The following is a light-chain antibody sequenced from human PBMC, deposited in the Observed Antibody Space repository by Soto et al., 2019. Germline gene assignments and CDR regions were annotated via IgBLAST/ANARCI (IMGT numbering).Light chain of an antibody. CDR3: QQYNSSPPT. CDR2: EAS. J-gene: IGKJ5*01. CDR1: QSISNQ. V-gene: IGKV1-5*03. Sequence: DIHMSQSPSSVSASAGDRVTTTSRASQSISNQLTWYQQKPGKAPKLLIYEASRLQSGVPSRFTGSGSGTDFTLTVNSLQADDFATYYCQQYNSSPPTFGQGTRLDIK.